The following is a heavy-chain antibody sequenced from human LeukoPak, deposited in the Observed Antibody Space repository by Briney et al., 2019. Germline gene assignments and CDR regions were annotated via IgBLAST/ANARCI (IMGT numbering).Heavy chain of an antibody. J-gene: IGHJ5*02. CDR3: ARNEGQQLSRSWSDP. Sequence: SETLSVTCAVYGGSFSGYYWSWIRQPPGKGLEWIGEINHSGSTNYNPSLKSRVTISVDTSKNQFSLKLSSVTAADTAVYYCARNEGQQLSRSWSDPWGQGTLVTVSS. CDR2: INHSGST. CDR1: GGSFSGYY. D-gene: IGHD6-13*01. V-gene: IGHV4-34*01.